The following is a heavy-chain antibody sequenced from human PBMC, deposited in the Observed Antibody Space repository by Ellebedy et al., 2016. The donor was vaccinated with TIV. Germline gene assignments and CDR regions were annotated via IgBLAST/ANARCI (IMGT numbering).Heavy chain of an antibody. CDR3: ARDAPTGTTTVNDVFDI. V-gene: IGHV3-21*01. CDR2: ITGSGRST. Sequence: PGGSLRLSCAASGFTFNSYNMNRVRQAPGKGLEWVSSITGSGRSTYYADSLRGRVTISRNNAMNSLYLQMNSLTAEDTAVYYCARDAPTGTTTVNDVFDIWGQGTMVTVSS. J-gene: IGHJ3*02. CDR1: GFTFNSYN. D-gene: IGHD1-1*01.